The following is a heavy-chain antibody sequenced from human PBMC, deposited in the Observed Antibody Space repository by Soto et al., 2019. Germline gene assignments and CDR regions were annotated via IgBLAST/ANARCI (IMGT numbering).Heavy chain of an antibody. J-gene: IGHJ5*02. Sequence: SESLSLTCAVSSGSMCSSNWWGWVRQPPGKGLEWIEEIYHSGSTNYNPSLKSRVTISVDKSKNQFSLKLSSVTAADTAVYYCARKGAVRGVKNWFDPWGQGTLVTVSS. CDR3: ARKGAVRGVKNWFDP. D-gene: IGHD3-10*01. CDR2: IYHSGST. V-gene: IGHV4-4*02. CDR1: SGSMCSSNW.